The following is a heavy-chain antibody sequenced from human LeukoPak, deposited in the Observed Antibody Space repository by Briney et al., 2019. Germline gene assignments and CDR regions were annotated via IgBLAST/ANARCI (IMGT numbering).Heavy chain of an antibody. V-gene: IGHV4-59*01. J-gene: IGHJ5*02. CDR1: GGSISSYY. D-gene: IGHD3-3*01. Sequence: PSETLSLTCTVSGGSISSYYWSWIRQPPGKGLEWIGYIYYSGSTNYNPSLKSRVTISVDTSKNQFSLKLSSVTAADTAVYYCARGGDDFWSGYSPAHNWFDPWGQGTLVTVSS. CDR2: IYYSGST. CDR3: ARGGDDFWSGYSPAHNWFDP.